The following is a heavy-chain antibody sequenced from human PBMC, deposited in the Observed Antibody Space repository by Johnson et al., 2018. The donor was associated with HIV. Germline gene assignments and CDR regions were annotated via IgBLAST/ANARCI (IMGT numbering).Heavy chain of an antibody. V-gene: IGHV3-23*04. Sequence: VQLVESGGGVVQPGGSLRLSCAASGFTFTSYALTWVRQAPGKGLEAVSTISGSGVNTWYADSVKGRFTISRDNTKNTVFLQLNSLRADDTAVYYCAKGAAYCGDGCRSPLWGQGTMVTVSS. D-gene: IGHD2-21*01. CDR3: AKGAAYCGDGCRSPL. J-gene: IGHJ3*01. CDR2: ISGSGVNT. CDR1: GFTFTSYA.